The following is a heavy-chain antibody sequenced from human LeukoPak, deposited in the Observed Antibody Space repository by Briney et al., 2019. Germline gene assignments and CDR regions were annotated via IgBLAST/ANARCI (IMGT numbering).Heavy chain of an antibody. D-gene: IGHD3-3*01. V-gene: IGHV3-30-3*01. J-gene: IGHJ4*02. CDR2: ISYDGSNK. CDR3: ARGYYDFWSGLDY. CDR1: GFTFSSYA. Sequence: QSGGSLRLSCAASGFTFSSYAMHWVRQAPGKGLEWVAVISYDGSNKYYADSVKGRFTISRDNSKNTLYLQMNSLRAEDTAVYYCARGYYDFWSGLDYWGQGTLVTVSS.